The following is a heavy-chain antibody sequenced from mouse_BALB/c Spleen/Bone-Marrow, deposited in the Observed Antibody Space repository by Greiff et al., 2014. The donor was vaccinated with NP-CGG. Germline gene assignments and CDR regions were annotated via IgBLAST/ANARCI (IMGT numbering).Heavy chain of an antibody. J-gene: IGHJ4*01. V-gene: IGHV5-6-3*01. CDR3: ARDDGFYGLDR. D-gene: IGHD1-1*01. Sequence: EVQLVESGGGLVQPGGSLKLSCAASGFTFSNYGMSWVRRTPDKRLDLVATINNNGGKIYSTDSVKGRFAISRDNAKNTLYLQMSSLKSEDTAMYYCARDDGFYGLDRWGQGTSVTVSS. CDR2: INNNGGKI. CDR1: GFTFSNYG.